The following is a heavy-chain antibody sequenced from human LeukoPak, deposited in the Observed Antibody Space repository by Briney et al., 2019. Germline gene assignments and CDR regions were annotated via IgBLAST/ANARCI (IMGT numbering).Heavy chain of an antibody. V-gene: IGHV3-7*01. CDR1: GFTFSSYW. Sequence: GGSLRLSCAASGFTFSSYWMSWVRQAPGKGLEWVANIKRDGSEKYYVDSVKGRFTISRDNAKNSLYLQMNSLRAEDTAVYYCASGLYDFWSGYAKARGNYWGQGTLVTVSS. CDR3: ASGLYDFWSGYAKARGNY. CDR2: IKRDGSEK. J-gene: IGHJ4*02. D-gene: IGHD3-3*01.